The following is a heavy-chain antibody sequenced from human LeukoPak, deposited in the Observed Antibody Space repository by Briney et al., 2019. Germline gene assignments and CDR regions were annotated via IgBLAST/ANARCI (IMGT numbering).Heavy chain of an antibody. CDR3: ARHSHFAY. Sequence: SETLSLTCTVSGDSVSDADFYWGWIRQSPEKGLEWIGFKYFFGNTDYNPSLKSRVTISIDTSRNQFSLNLTSVAAADTAVYYCARHSHFAYWGRGTLVTVSS. J-gene: IGHJ4*02. CDR2: KYFFGNT. V-gene: IGHV4-61*08. CDR1: GDSVSDADFY.